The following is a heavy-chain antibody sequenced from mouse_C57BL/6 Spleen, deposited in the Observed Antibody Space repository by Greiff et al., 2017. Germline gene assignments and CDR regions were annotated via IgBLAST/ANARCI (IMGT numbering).Heavy chain of an antibody. CDR3: TPLYYYGSSPLV. Sequence: EVQLQESGAELVRPGASVKLSCTASGFNIKDDYMHWVKQRPEQGLEWIGWIDPENGDTEYASKFQGKATITADTSSNTAYLQLSSLTSEDTAVYYCTPLYYYGSSPLVWGTGTTVTVSS. V-gene: IGHV14-4*01. CDR1: GFNIKDDY. CDR2: IDPENGDT. J-gene: IGHJ1*03. D-gene: IGHD1-1*01.